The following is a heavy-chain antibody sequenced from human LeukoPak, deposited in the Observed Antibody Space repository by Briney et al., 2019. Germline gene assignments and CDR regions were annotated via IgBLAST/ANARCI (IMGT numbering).Heavy chain of an antibody. Sequence: GGSLRLSCAASGFTFDTFAFSWVRQAPGKGLEWVSSITGDDSTYYADSVKGRFTISRDTSSNTLYLQMNSLRAEDTALYYCAKGHYDFRDYWGQGPLVTVSS. V-gene: IGHV3-23*01. CDR1: GFTFDTFA. J-gene: IGHJ4*02. CDR3: AKGHYDFRDY. D-gene: IGHD3-3*01. CDR2: ITGDDST.